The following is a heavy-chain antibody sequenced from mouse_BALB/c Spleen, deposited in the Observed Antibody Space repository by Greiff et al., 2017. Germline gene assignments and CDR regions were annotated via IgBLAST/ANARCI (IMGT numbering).Heavy chain of an antibody. CDR3: ARSGGREYYFDY. Sequence: QVQLKESGAELAKPGASVKMSCKASGYTFTSYWMHWVKQRPGQGLEWIGYINPSTGYTEYNQKFKDKATLTADKSSSTAYMQLSSLTSEDSAVYYCARSGGREYYFDYWGQGTTLTVSS. D-gene: IGHD3-1*01. J-gene: IGHJ2*01. CDR2: INPSTGYT. CDR1: GYTFTSYW. V-gene: IGHV1-7*01.